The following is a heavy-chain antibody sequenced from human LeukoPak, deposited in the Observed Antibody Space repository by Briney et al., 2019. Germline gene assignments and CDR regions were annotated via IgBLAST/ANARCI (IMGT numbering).Heavy chain of an antibody. CDR1: GFTFDDYA. J-gene: IGHJ5*02. Sequence: GGSLRLSCAASGFTFDDYAMHWVRQAPGKGLEWVSGIRWNGGNIGYADSVKGRFIISRDNARNSLYLQMNSLRAEDMALYYCAKGGIAVAGTWFDPWGQGTLVTVSS. D-gene: IGHD6-19*01. CDR3: AKGGIAVAGTWFDP. V-gene: IGHV3-9*03. CDR2: IRWNGGNI.